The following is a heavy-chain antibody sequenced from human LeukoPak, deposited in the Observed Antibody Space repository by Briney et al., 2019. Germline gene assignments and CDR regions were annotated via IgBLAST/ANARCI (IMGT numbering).Heavy chain of an antibody. D-gene: IGHD3-22*01. J-gene: IGHJ4*02. V-gene: IGHV4-39*02. CDR2: IYCSGST. CDR1: GGSISSGSYY. CDR3: ARLPYPYDGSGSPPVDY. Sequence: SPSETLSLTCTVSGGSISSGSYYWGWIRQPPGKGLEWIGSIYCSGSTYYNPSLKSRVTISVDTSKNHFSLKLSSVTAADTAVYYCARLPYPYDGSGSPPVDYWGQGTLVTVSS.